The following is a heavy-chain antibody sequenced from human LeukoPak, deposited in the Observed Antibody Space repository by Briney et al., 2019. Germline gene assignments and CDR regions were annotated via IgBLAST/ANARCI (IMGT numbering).Heavy chain of an antibody. D-gene: IGHD6-13*01. CDR3: AKVMGRAAAVATAFEY. CDR1: GFTFSSYA. J-gene: IGHJ4*02. V-gene: IGHV3-23*01. CDR2: ISYNGSST. Sequence: PGRSLRLSCAASGFTFSSYAMNWVRLAPGKGLEWVSTISYNGSSTYYADSVKGRFTISRDNYKNTLYLQMSSLRAEDTAVYYCAKVMGRAAAVATAFEYWGQGTLVTVSS.